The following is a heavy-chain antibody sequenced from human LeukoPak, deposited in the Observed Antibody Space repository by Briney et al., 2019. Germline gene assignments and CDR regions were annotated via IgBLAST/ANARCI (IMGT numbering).Heavy chain of an antibody. Sequence: ASVKVSCKASGYTLSNLYMHWVRQAPGQGLEWMGIINPSGGSTSYAQKFQGRVTMTRDMSTSTVYMELSSLRSEDTAVYYCARTPGVAGTKYFDYWGQGTLVTVSS. CDR3: ARTPGVAGTKYFDY. J-gene: IGHJ4*02. V-gene: IGHV1-46*01. D-gene: IGHD6-19*01. CDR1: GYTLSNLY. CDR2: INPSGGST.